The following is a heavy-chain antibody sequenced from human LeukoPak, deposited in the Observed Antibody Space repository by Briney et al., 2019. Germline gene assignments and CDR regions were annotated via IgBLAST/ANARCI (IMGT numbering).Heavy chain of an antibody. D-gene: IGHD3-22*01. CDR1: GFTFSSYA. CDR3: ARTDYFDSSGYHDDFDY. CDR2: ISSNGGST. Sequence: GGSLRLSCAASGFTFSSYAMHWARQAPGKGLEYVSGISSNGGSTYYADSVKGRFIISRDNSKNTLYLQLGSVRAEDMAVYHCARTDYFDSSGYHDDFDYWGQGSLVTVSS. J-gene: IGHJ4*02. V-gene: IGHV3-64*02.